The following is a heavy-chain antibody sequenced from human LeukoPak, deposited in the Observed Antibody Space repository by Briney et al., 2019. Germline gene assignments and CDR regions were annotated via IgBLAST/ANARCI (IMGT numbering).Heavy chain of an antibody. D-gene: IGHD3-3*01. Sequence: GGSLRLSCAASGFTFSSYAMSWVRQAPGKGLEWVSAISGSGGSTYYADSVKGRFTISRDNSKNTVSLQMNSLRAEDTAVYYCARDLPLPYDFWSGYFSWGQGTLVTVSS. CDR2: ISGSGGST. CDR3: ARDLPLPYDFWSGYFS. CDR1: GFTFSSYA. V-gene: IGHV3-23*01. J-gene: IGHJ5*02.